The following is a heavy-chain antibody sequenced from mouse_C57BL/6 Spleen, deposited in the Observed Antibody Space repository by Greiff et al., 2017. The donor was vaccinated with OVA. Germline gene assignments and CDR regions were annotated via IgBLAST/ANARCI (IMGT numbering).Heavy chain of an antibody. D-gene: IGHD1-1*02. V-gene: IGHV1-55*01. Sequence: VQLQQPGAELVKPGASVKMSCKASGYTFTSYWITWVKQRPGQGLEWIGDIYPGSGSTNYNEKFKSKATLTVDTSSSTAYMQLSSLTSEDSAVYYCARRYYANWYFDVWGTGTTVTVSS. CDR2: IYPGSGST. CDR1: GYTFTSYW. J-gene: IGHJ1*03. CDR3: ARRYYANWYFDV.